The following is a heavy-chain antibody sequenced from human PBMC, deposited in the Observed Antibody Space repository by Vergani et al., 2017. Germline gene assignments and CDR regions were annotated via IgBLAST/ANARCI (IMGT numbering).Heavy chain of an antibody. V-gene: IGHV3-23*01. D-gene: IGHD2-15*01. CDR2: ISGSGVSA. CDR3: AKDRDNCSGGSCYNYYYGMDV. J-gene: IGHJ6*02. CDR1: EFTFSNYA. Sequence: EVQLLESGGGLVQPGGSLRLTCAASEFTFSNYAMNWVRQAPGKGLEWVSGISGSGVSAYYTDSVKGRFTISRDNSKNTLYLQMNSLRAEDTAVYYCAKDRDNCSGGSCYNYYYGMDVWGQ.